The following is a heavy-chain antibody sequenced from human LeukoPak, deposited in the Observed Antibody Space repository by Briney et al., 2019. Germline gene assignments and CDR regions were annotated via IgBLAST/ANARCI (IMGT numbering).Heavy chain of an antibody. J-gene: IGHJ6*04. V-gene: IGHV1-18*01. CDR3: AGASPGMDV. Sequence: ASVYVSFNSSAYTFTICGNSWVRQGPGQGLEWMGLFSACNGNTNYEQKVQGRVTMTTDTSTSKASMELQMMSPDAKAAYYCAGASPGMDVWGKGTTVTVSS. CDR1: AYTFTICG. CDR2: FSACNGNT.